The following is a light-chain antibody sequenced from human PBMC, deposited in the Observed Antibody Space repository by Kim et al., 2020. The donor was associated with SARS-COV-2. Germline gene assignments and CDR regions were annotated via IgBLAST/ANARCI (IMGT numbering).Light chain of an antibody. J-gene: IGKJ2*01. CDR1: QSVSSNY. Sequence: LSPVERATPSCRASQSVSSNYLAWYQQKPGQAPRLLIYGASSRATGIPDRFSGSGSGTDFTLTISRLEPEDFAVYYCQQYDGSMYTFGQGTKLEI. CDR2: GAS. CDR3: QQYDGSMYT. V-gene: IGKV3-20*01.